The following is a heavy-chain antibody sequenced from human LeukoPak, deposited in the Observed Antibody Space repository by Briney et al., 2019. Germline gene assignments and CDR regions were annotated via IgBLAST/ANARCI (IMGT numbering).Heavy chain of an antibody. V-gene: IGHV4-61*02. J-gene: IGHJ4*02. CDR1: GGSISSGSYY. Sequence: SETLSLTCTVSGGSISSGSYYWSWIRQPAGKGREWIGRSYTSEITNYNPSLKSRVTISVDTSKNQLSLKLSSVAAANTAVYYCARSITIFGVVTDYFDYWGQGTLVTVSS. D-gene: IGHD3-3*01. CDR3: ARSITIFGVVTDYFDY. CDR2: SYTSEIT.